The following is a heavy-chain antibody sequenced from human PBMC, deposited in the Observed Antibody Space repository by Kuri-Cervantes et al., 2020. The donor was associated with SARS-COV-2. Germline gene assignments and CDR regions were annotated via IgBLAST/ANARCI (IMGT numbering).Heavy chain of an antibody. CDR3: ARVAWEYSSSPRLDY. CDR2: IIPIFGTA. CDR1: GYTFTGYY. V-gene: IGHV1-69*05. D-gene: IGHD6-6*01. Sequence: SVKVSCKASGYTFTGYYMHWVRQAPGQGLEWMGGIIPIFGTANYAQKFQGRVTITTDESTSTAYMELGSLRSEDTAVYYCARVAWEYSSSPRLDYWGQGTLVTVSS. J-gene: IGHJ4*02.